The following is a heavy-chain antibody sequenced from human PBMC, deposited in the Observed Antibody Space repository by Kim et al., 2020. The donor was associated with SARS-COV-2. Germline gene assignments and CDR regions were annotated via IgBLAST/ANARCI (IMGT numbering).Heavy chain of an antibody. J-gene: IGHJ4*02. Sequence: GGSLRLSCAASGFTFRNYWMTWVRQAPGRGLEWVANIKEDGSERYYVDSVRGRFTISRDNAKNSLYLQMNSLRAEDTAVYYCSRGYEYWGQGTLVTVSS. CDR1: GFTFRNYW. CDR3: SRGYEY. CDR2: IKEDGSER. V-gene: IGHV3-7*01.